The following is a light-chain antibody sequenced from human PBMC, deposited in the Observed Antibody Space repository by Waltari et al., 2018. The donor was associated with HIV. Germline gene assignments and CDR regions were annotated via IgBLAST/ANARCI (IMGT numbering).Light chain of an antibody. V-gene: IGKV3-20*01. CDR3: QQYGRSPFT. CDR1: QSVTRSY. CDR2: GAS. Sequence: EIVLTQSPGTLSLSPGERATLPCRASQSVTRSYLAWYQQRPGQAPRLLIYGASSRATGIPDRFSGSGSGTDFTLTISRLEPEDFAVYYCQQYGRSPFTFGPGTKVDIK. J-gene: IGKJ3*01.